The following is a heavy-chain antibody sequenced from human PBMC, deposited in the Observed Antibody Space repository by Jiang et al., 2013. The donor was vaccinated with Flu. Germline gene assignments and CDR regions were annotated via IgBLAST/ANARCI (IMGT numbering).Heavy chain of an antibody. J-gene: IGHJ6*02. D-gene: IGHD3-10*01. CDR1: GFMWRRYG. V-gene: IGHV3-30-3*01. CDR2: ISYDGGSY. CDR3: ARDRGRTNFYYGLDV. Sequence: QLVESGGGVVQPGRSLRLSCAGSGFMWRRYGIHWVRQAPGKGLAWVAVISYDGGSYYYADNVKGRFIISRDNSKNTIYLQMHSLRVEDTAIYYCARDRGRTNFYYGLDVWGQGTTVTVSS.